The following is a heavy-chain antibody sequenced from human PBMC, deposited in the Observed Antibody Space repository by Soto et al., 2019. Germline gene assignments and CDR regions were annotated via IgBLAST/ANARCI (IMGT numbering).Heavy chain of an antibody. Sequence: EVQLLESGGGLVQPGGSLRLSCTTSGFTFSSYAMSWVRQAQGKGLEWVSAISNTGGNTNYADSVKGRFAISRDNSKNTLYLQINSLSDVDTAVYYCATSWTAAGDYRHCDYWCQGTLATVSS. D-gene: IGHD6-13*01. CDR1: GFTFSSYA. CDR2: ISNTGGNT. CDR3: ATSWTAAGDYRHCDY. J-gene: IGHJ4*02. V-gene: IGHV3-23*01.